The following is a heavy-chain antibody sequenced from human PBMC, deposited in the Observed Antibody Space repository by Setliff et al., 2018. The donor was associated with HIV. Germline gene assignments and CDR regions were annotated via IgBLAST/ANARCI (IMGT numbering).Heavy chain of an antibody. CDR3: ARRSIVGVTRGFYYYGLDV. D-gene: IGHD1-26*01. J-gene: IGHJ6*02. CDR2: VHQSGST. CDR1: GYSINNGYY. Sequence: SETLSLTCAVSGYSINNGYYWTWIRQPPGKGLEWIGTVHQSGSTYYNASLETRVIMSLDTSKTQVSLRLTSVTAADTAVYYCARRSIVGVTRGFYYYGLDVWGQGTTVTVSS. V-gene: IGHV4-38-2*01.